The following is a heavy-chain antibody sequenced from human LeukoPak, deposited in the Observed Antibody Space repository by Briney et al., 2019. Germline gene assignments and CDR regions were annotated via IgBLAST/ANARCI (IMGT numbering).Heavy chain of an antibody. Sequence: SETLSLTCTVSGGSISSYYWSWIRQPPGKGLEWIGYIYYSGSTNYNPSLKSRVTMSVDTSKHQFSLNLSSVTAADSAVYYCARANDSWSGYGIDYWGQGTLVTVSS. CDR3: ARANDSWSGYGIDY. V-gene: IGHV4-59*01. CDR2: IYYSGST. D-gene: IGHD3-3*01. J-gene: IGHJ4*02. CDR1: GGSISSYY.